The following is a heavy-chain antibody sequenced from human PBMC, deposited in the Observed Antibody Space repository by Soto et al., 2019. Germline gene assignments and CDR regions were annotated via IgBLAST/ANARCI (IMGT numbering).Heavy chain of an antibody. CDR1: GGSISSGGYS. D-gene: IGHD3-16*01. V-gene: IGHV4-30-2*01. CDR2: IYHSGST. Sequence: SETLSLTCAVSGGSISSGGYSWSWIRQPPGKGLEWIGYIYHSGSTYYNQSLKSRVTISVDRSKNQFSLKLSSVTAADTAVYYCARGPPFHWGQGTLVTVSS. J-gene: IGHJ4*02. CDR3: ARGPPFH.